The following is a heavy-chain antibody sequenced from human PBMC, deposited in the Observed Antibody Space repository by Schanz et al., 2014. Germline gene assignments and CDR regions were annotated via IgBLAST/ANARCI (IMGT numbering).Heavy chain of an antibody. J-gene: IGHJ4*02. V-gene: IGHV3-23*04. CDR2: LSGSGGST. Sequence: VQLVESGGGLVQPGGSLRLSCAASGFIFSRAWMSWVRQAPGKGLEWVSALSGSGGSTYYADSVKGRFTMSRDNSKNTLYLQMNSLRAEDTAVYYCARDRGYCSGGSCLTFDYWGQGTLVTVSS. CDR3: ARDRGYCSGGSCLTFDY. CDR1: GFIFSRAW. D-gene: IGHD2-15*01.